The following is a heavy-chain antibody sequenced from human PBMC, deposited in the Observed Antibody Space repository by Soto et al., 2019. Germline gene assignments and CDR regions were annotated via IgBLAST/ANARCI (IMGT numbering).Heavy chain of an antibody. J-gene: IGHJ4*02. CDR2: ISFEGSYK. CDR1: GFAIRSNA. Sequence: QVQLVESGGGVVQPGRSLRLSCEASGFAIRSNAIHWVRQAPGKGLEWVAVISFEGSYKYYADSVKGRFTVSRDNSKNTVSLQMDSLTGEDSALYYCVRAAGIASAGSSQWVLCGQGTLVTVSS. D-gene: IGHD6-13*01. V-gene: IGHV3-30*04. CDR3: VRAAGIASAGSSQWVL.